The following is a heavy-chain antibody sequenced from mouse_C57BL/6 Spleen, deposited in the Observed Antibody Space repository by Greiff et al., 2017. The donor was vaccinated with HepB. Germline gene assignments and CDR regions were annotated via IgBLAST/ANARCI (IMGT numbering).Heavy chain of an antibody. CDR3: ARYYEYDGAWFAY. V-gene: IGHV7-3*01. CDR1: GFTFTDYY. Sequence: DVKLVESGGGLVQPGGSLSLSCAASGFTFTDYYMSWVRQPPGKALEWLGFIRNKANGYTTEYSASVKGRFTISRDNSQSILYLQMNALRAEDRATYYCARYYEYDGAWFAYWGQGTLVTVSA. D-gene: IGHD2-4*01. J-gene: IGHJ3*01. CDR2: IRNKANGYTT.